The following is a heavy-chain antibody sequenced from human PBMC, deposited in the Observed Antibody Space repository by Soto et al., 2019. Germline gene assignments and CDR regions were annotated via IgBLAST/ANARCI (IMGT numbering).Heavy chain of an antibody. V-gene: IGHV4-30-4*01. CDR1: GGSISSGDYY. CDR3: ARDQGTNYGMDV. J-gene: IGHJ6*02. CDR2: IYYSGST. Sequence: SETLSLTCTVSGGSISSGDYYWSWIRQPPGKGLEWIGYIYYSGSTYYNPSLKSRVTISVDTSKNQFSLKLSSVTAADTAVYYCARDQGTNYGMDVWGQGTTVTVSS.